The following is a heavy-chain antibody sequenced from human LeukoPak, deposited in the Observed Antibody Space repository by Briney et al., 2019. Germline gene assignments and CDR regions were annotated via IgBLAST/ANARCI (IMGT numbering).Heavy chain of an antibody. Sequence: SETLSLTCTVSGGSISSYYWSWIRQPPGKGLEWIGYIYYTGSTNYNPSLKSRVTISEDTSKNQLSLKLNSVTAADTAVYYCARDTYDAPFDYWGQGTLVTVSS. CDR2: IYYTGST. CDR1: GGSISSYY. V-gene: IGHV4-59*01. CDR3: ARDTYDAPFDY. D-gene: IGHD5-12*01. J-gene: IGHJ4*02.